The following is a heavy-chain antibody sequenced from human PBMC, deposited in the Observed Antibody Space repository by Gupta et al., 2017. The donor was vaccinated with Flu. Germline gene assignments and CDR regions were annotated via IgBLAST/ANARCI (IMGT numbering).Heavy chain of an antibody. J-gene: IGHJ4*02. Sequence: QVQLVESGGGVVQPGRSLRLSCAASGFTFSSYGMHWVRQAPGKGLEWVAVISYDGSNKYYADSVKGRFTISRDNSKNTLYLQMNSLRAEDTAVYYCAKEDVKVLGITVTTLDYWGQGTLVTVSS. CDR1: GFTFSSYG. CDR2: ISYDGSNK. V-gene: IGHV3-30*18. D-gene: IGHD4-11*01. CDR3: AKEDVKVLGITVTTLDY.